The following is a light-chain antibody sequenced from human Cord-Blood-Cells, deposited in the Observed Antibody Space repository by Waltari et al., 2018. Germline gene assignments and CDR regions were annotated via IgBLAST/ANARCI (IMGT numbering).Light chain of an antibody. CDR3: AAWDDSLSGVV. J-gene: IGLJ2*01. Sequence: QSVLTQPPSASGTPGQRVTISCSGSSSNIGSNYVYWYQQLPGTAPKLLIYRNNQRPSGVPARFSGSKSGTSASLAISGLRSGDEAAYYCAAWDDSLSGVVFGGGTKLTVL. CDR1: SSNIGSNY. V-gene: IGLV1-47*01. CDR2: RNN.